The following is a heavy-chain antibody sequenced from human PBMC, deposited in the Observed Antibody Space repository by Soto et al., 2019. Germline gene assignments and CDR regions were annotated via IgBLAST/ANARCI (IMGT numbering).Heavy chain of an antibody. Sequence: QVQLVESGGGEVQPGTSVRLSCAASGFTFSSYVMHWVRQAPGKGLEWVAAIWHDGSNKYYADSVKGRFTISRDNPKNTVFLQMNSLRAEDTAVYYCVREKVADNDYWGQGTLVTVSS. J-gene: IGHJ4*02. V-gene: IGHV3-33*01. CDR1: GFTFSSYV. CDR3: VREKVADNDY. CDR2: IWHDGSNK.